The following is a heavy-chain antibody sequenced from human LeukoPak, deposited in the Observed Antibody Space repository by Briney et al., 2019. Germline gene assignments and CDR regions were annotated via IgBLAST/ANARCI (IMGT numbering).Heavy chain of an antibody. CDR3: ARGGIDYYYYYMDV. V-gene: IGHV1-69*05. CDR2: IIPIFGTA. Sequence: WASVKVSCKASGGTFSSYAISWVRQAPGQGLEWMGGIIPIFGTANYAQKFQGRVTITTDESTSTAYMELSSLRSEDTAVYYCARGGIDYYYYYMDVWGKGTTVTVSS. D-gene: IGHD2/OR15-2a*01. CDR1: GGTFSSYA. J-gene: IGHJ6*03.